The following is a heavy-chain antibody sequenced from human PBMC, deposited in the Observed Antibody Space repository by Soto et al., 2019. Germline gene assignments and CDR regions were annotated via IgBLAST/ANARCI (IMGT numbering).Heavy chain of an antibody. CDR3: ARSYDSSGYYYFPQPY. Sequence: SVKVSCKASGGTFSSYAISWVRQAPGQGLEWMGGIIPIFGTANYAQKFQGRVTITADESTSTAYMELSSLRSKDTAVYYCARSYDSSGYYYFPQPYWGQGTLVTVSS. CDR1: GGTFSSYA. V-gene: IGHV1-69*13. CDR2: IIPIFGTA. D-gene: IGHD3-22*01. J-gene: IGHJ4*02.